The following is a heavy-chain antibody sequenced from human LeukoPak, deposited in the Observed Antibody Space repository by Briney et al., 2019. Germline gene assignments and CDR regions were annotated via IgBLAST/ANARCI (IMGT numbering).Heavy chain of an antibody. V-gene: IGHV5-51*01. D-gene: IGHD3-16*02. CDR1: GYSFTSYW. J-gene: IGHJ4*02. Sequence: GESLKISCKGSGYSFTSYWIGWVRQMPGKGLEWMGIIYPGDSDTRYSPSFQGQVTISADKSISTAYLQWSSLKASDTAMYYCARVYDYAWGSYRPRYYFDYWGQGTLVTVSS. CDR2: IYPGDSDT. CDR3: ARVYDYAWGSYRPRYYFDY.